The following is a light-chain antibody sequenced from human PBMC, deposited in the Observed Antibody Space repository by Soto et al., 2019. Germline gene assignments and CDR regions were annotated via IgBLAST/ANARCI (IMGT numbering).Light chain of an antibody. V-gene: IGKV3-11*01. Sequence: EIVFTQSPGTLSLSPGERATLSCRASQSVSSYLAWYQQRPGQAPRLLIFDASNRATGIPARFSGSGSGTDFTLTISSLEPEDFAVYYCQQYDMSPPTFGQGTKVDIK. CDR2: DAS. J-gene: IGKJ1*01. CDR1: QSVSSY. CDR3: QQYDMSPPT.